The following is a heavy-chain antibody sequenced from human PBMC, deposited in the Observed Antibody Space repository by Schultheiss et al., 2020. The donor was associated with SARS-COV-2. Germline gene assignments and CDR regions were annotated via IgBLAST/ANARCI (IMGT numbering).Heavy chain of an antibody. J-gene: IGHJ4*02. D-gene: IGHD6-19*01. CDR2: ISYDGTAK. CDR1: GFTFSTYG. V-gene: IGHV3-30*03. CDR3: APGSISIAVAVLMDY. Sequence: GGSLRLSCEASGFTFSTYGMHWVRQAPGKGLEWVAVISYDGTAKYYADSVKGRFTISRDNSKNTLYLQMNSLRAEDTAMYHCAPGSISIAVAVLMDYWGQGTLVTVSS.